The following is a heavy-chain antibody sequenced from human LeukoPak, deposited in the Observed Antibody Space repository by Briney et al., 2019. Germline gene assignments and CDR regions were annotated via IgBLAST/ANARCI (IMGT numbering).Heavy chain of an antibody. CDR1: GFTFRSYA. CDR2: IGGSGSRA. D-gene: IGHD3-3*01. CDR3: AKLADFWSGYYSSFYYSDMDV. V-gene: IGHV3-23*01. Sequence: GGSLRLSHVGSGFTFRSYAITWMPQAPARGRECVADIGGSGSRASNADSGKGRFPTSRDTAKSTLYVEMHSLRAEDTAVYFCAKLADFWSGYYSSFYYSDMDVWGKGTAVTVSS. J-gene: IGHJ6*03.